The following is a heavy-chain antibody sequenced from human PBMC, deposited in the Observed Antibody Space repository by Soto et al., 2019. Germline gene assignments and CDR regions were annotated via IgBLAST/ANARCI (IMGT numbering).Heavy chain of an antibody. Sequence: KISCKGSGCSFTSYWMRWVRQMPGKGLEWMGIINPSGGSTSYAQKFQGRVTMTRDTSTSTVYMELSSLRSEDTAVYYCAEEGGDRAGYGMDVWGQGTTVTSP. CDR2: INPSGGST. CDR1: GCSFTSYW. D-gene: IGHD3-16*01. CDR3: AEEGGDRAGYGMDV. V-gene: IGHV1-46*01. J-gene: IGHJ6*02.